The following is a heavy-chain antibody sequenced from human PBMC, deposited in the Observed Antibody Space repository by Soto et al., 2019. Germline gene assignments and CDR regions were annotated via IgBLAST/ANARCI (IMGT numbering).Heavy chain of an antibody. V-gene: IGHV4-39*07. D-gene: IGHD6-19*01. CDR1: GGSISSSPNS. Sequence: SETLSLTCSVSGGSISSSPNSWGWIRQPPGKGLEWIGSIYNSGSTYYNPSLRSRLTISVDTSKNQFSLKLSSVTAADTAVYYCARGTVAAYFDYCGQGTLVTVSS. CDR3: ARGTVAAYFDY. J-gene: IGHJ4*02. CDR2: IYNSGST.